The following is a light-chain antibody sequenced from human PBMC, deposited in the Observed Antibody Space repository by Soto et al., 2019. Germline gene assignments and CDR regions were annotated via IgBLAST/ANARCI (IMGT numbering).Light chain of an antibody. CDR3: QQYANWPKT. CDR1: RIFGSSY. J-gene: IGKJ1*01. CDR2: AAS. Sequence: EIVLTQSPGTLSLSPGERATLSCRASRIFGSSYLAWYQQKPGQAPRLLIYAASTRATGIPARFSGSGSETEFTLTISSLQSEDLAVYYCQQYANWPKTFGQGTKVDIK. V-gene: IGKV3-15*01.